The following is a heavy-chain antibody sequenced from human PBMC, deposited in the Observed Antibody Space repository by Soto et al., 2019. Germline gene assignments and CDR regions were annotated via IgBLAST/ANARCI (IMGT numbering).Heavy chain of an antibody. CDR1: GYTFIRYG. CDR2: ISGYDGRT. D-gene: IGHD2-21*02. J-gene: IGHJ6*02. Sequence: QVHLVQSGAEVKKPGASVKVSYKTSGYTFIRYGISWVRQAPGQGLEWMGWISGYDGRTNFAQKVQDRVTMTTDTSTSTVYMELRSLSSDDTAVYYCAREGDVPYYYYGMDVWGQGTTVTVSS. V-gene: IGHV1-18*01. CDR3: AREGDVPYYYYGMDV.